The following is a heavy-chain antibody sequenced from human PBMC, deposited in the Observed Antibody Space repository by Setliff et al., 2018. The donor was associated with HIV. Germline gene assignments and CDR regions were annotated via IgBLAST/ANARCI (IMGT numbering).Heavy chain of an antibody. CDR1: GFTFSSYG. V-gene: IGHV3-30*02. CDR3: AKEENYGEENWFDP. Sequence: GGSLRLSCAASGFTFSSYGMHWVRQAPGKGLEWVAVIWYDGSNKYYADSVKGRFTISRDNSKNTLYLQMNSLRAEDTAVYYCAKEENYGEENWFDPWGQGTLVTVSS. CDR2: IWYDGSNK. J-gene: IGHJ5*02. D-gene: IGHD4-17*01.